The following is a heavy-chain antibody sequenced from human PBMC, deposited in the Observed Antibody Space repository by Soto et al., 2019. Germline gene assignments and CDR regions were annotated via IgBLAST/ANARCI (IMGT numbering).Heavy chain of an antibody. CDR3: ATSRFNSQWLDAFDI. Sequence: LRLSCAASGFTFSSYAMHWVRQAPGKGLEWVAVISYDGSNKYYADSVKGRFTISRDNSKNTLYLQMNSLRAEDTAVYYCATSRFNSQWLDAFDIWGQGTMVTVSS. V-gene: IGHV3-30-3*01. CDR1: GFTFSSYA. D-gene: IGHD6-19*01. J-gene: IGHJ3*02. CDR2: ISYDGSNK.